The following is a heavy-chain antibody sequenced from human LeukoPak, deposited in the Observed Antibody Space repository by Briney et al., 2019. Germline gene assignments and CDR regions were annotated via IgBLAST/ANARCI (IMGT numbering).Heavy chain of an antibody. J-gene: IGHJ6*02. D-gene: IGHD2-21*01. CDR2: IRSSGSAI. CDR1: GFTFSTYE. CDR3: ARALDSGGYWGDHYFHGMDV. Sequence: GRSLRLSCVASGFTFSTYEMNWVRQAPGKGLECVSYIRSSGSAIYYADSVKGRFTISTDNAKNSLYLQMNSLRAEDTAVYYCARALDSGGYWGDHYFHGMDVWGQGTTVTVSS. V-gene: IGHV3-48*03.